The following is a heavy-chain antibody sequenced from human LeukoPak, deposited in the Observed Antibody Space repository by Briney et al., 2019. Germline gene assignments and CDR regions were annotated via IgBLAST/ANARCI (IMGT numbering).Heavy chain of an antibody. V-gene: IGHV4-59*01. J-gene: IGHJ4*02. CDR3: AREGSSGWYEY. CDR2: VYYSGTT. CDR1: GDSFSSYY. D-gene: IGHD6-19*01. Sequence: SETLSLTCTVSGDSFSSYYWTWIRQPPGRGLEWIGYVYYSGTTNYNPSLKSRVTISIDTSKNQFSLKLSSVTATGTAVYYCAREGSSGWYEYWGQGALVTVSS.